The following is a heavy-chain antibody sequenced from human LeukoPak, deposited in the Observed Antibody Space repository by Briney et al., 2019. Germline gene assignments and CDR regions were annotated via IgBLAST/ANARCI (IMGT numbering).Heavy chain of an antibody. Sequence: SETPSLTCAVYNGSFSGYHWSWIRQSPERGLEWIGEVNHGGDTNYNPSLRSRVAISLDTSKNHFSLKLRSVTAADTAVYNCARAAWNGGGGFDPWGQGTLVTVSS. D-gene: IGHD3-16*01. J-gene: IGHJ5*02. CDR2: VNHGGDT. V-gene: IGHV4-34*01. CDR1: NGSFSGYH. CDR3: ARAAWNGGGGFDP.